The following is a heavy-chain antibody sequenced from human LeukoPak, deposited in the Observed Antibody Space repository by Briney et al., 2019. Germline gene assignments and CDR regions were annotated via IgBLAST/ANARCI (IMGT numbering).Heavy chain of an antibody. V-gene: IGHV4-61*08. CDR1: GGSISSGGYY. Sequence: PSETLSLTCTVSGGSISSGGYYWSWIRQHPGKGLEWIGYIYYSGSTNYNPSLKSRVTISVDTSKNQFFLKLSSVTAADTAVYYCARHSLKMATINRWAAFDIWGQGTMVTVSS. CDR2: IYYSGST. J-gene: IGHJ3*02. CDR3: ARHSLKMATINRWAAFDI. D-gene: IGHD5-24*01.